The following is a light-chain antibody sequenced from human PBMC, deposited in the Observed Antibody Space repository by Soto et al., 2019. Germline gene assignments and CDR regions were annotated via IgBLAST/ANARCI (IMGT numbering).Light chain of an antibody. V-gene: IGKV3-15*01. CDR2: GAS. CDR3: QQYNNWPPMST. Sequence: EIVMTQSPATLSVSPGERATLSCTASQSVSSNLAWYQQKPGQAPRLLIYGASTRATGIPARFSGSGSGTEFTLTISSLQSEDFAVYYCQQYNNWPPMSTFGQGTKLEIK. CDR1: QSVSSN. J-gene: IGKJ2*01.